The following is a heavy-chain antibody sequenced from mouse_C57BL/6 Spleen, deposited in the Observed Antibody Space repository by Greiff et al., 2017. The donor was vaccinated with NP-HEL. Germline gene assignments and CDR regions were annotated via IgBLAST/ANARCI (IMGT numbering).Heavy chain of an antibody. CDR3: TRYYGSSYYFDY. J-gene: IGHJ2*01. CDR2: IDPEGGDT. D-gene: IGHD1-1*01. V-gene: IGHV14-1*01. Sequence: VQLQQSGAELVRPGASVKLSCTASGFNIKDYYMHWVKQRPEQGLEWIGRIDPEGGDTEYAPKFQGKATMAADTSSNTAYLQLSSLTSEDTAVYYCTRYYGSSYYFDYWGQGTTLTVSS. CDR1: GFNIKDYY.